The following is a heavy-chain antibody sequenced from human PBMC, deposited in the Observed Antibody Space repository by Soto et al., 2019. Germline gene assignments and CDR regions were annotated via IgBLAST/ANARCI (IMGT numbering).Heavy chain of an antibody. J-gene: IGHJ5*02. V-gene: IGHV3-7*05. CDR1: GFTFSTSW. D-gene: IGHD3-10*01. Sequence: HPGGSLRLSCAASGFTFSTSWMSGVRQAPGKGLEWVANIKQDGSDKYYVDSVKGRFTISRDNAKNSLYLQMDSLRAEDTAVYYCAVHGSGSYYSPWGQGTLVTVSS. CDR3: AVHGSGSYYSP. CDR2: IKQDGSDK.